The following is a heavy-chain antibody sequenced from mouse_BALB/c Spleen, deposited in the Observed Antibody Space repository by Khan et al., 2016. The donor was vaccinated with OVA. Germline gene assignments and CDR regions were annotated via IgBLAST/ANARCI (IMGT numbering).Heavy chain of an antibody. V-gene: IGHV3-2*02. Sequence: EVQLQESGPGLVKPSQSLSLTCTVTGYSITSDYAWNWIRQFPGNKLEWMGYISYSGSTSYNPSLKSRISITRDTSKNQFFLQLNSVTTEDTATXYCARSLYDGYSSWFAYWGQGTLVTVSA. CDR1: GYSITSDYA. D-gene: IGHD2-3*01. J-gene: IGHJ3*01. CDR2: ISYSGST. CDR3: ARSLYDGYSSWFAY.